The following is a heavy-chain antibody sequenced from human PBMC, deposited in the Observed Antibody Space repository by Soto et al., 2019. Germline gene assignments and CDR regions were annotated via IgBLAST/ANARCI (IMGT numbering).Heavy chain of an antibody. Sequence: GESLKISCQCSGYTFSNFWIGLVRQLPGKGLEWMGIIYPGDHETRYSPSFHGKVTISADKSINTAYLQWNSLEASDTAFYFCARSTRSSPYFDYWGQGALVTVSS. CDR1: GYTFSNFW. D-gene: IGHD6-13*01. V-gene: IGHV5-51*01. J-gene: IGHJ4*02. CDR2: IYPGDHET. CDR3: ARSTRSSPYFDY.